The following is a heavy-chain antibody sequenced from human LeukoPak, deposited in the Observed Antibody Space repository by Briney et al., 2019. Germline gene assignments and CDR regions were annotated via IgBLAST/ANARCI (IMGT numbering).Heavy chain of an antibody. CDR3: ARHFSGFDH. D-gene: IGHD2-8*02. J-gene: IGHJ4*02. V-gene: IGHV4-59*08. CDR1: GGSISPFY. CDR2: IYYSGST. Sequence: SETLSLTCTVSGGSISPFYWSWIRQTPDKGLVWIGNIYYSGSTNYNPSFKSRVTISLDTSKKQYSLHLSSVTAADTAIYYCARHFSGFDHWGQGAQVTVSS.